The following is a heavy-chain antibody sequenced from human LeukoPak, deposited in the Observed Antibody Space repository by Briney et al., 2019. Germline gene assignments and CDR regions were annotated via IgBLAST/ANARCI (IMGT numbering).Heavy chain of an antibody. CDR2: VNPSGGST. D-gene: IGHD1-14*01. V-gene: IGHV1-46*01. J-gene: IGHJ4*02. Sequence: GASVKVSCKASGYTFTSYYMHWVRQAPGQGLEWMGIVNPSGGSTSYAQKFQGRVTMTRDTSTSTVYMELSSLRSEDTAVYYCARDEGSYGSFDYWGQGTLVTVSS. CDR1: GYTFTSYY. CDR3: ARDEGSYGSFDY.